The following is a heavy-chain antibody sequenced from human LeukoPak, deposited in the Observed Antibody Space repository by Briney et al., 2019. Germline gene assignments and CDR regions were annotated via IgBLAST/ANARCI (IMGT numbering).Heavy chain of an antibody. CDR3: AKDQDSYMVRAVIRGYYYYGMDV. J-gene: IGHJ6*04. CDR2: ISYDGSNK. CDR1: GFTFSSYG. V-gene: IGHV3-30*18. D-gene: IGHD3-10*01. Sequence: GRSLRLSCAASGFTFSSYGMHWVRQAPGKGLEWVAVISYDGSNKYYADSVKGRFTISRDNSKNTLYLQMNSLRAEDTAVYYCAKDQDSYMVRAVIRGYYYYGMDVWGKGTTVTVSS.